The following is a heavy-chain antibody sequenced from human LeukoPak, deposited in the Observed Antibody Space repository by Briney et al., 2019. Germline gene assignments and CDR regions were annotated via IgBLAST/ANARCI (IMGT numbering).Heavy chain of an antibody. Sequence: ASVKVSCKASGYTFTGYYMHWVRQAAGQGLEWMGWINPNSGGTNYAQKFQGRVTMTRDTSISTAYMELSRLRSDDTAVYYCAREDASDPSASFDLWGQGTTVTVSS. V-gene: IGHV1-2*02. D-gene: IGHD1-26*01. CDR1: GYTFTGYY. CDR2: INPNSGGT. CDR3: AREDASDPSASFDL. J-gene: IGHJ3*01.